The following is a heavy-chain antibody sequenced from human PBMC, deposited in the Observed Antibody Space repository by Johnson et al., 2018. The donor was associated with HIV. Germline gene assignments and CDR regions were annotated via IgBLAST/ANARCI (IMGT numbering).Heavy chain of an antibody. CDR2: ISWNSGSI. J-gene: IGHJ3*02. V-gene: IGHV3-9*01. D-gene: IGHD2-15*01. Sequence: QLVESGGGLVQPGRSLRLSCAASGFTFDDYAMHWVRQAPGKGLEWVSGISWNSGSIGYADSVKGRFTISRDNAKNSLYLQMNSLRAEDTAVYYCARDWGGYCSGGSCYGDAFDIWGQGTRVTVSS. CDR1: GFTFDDYA. CDR3: ARDWGGYCSGGSCYGDAFDI.